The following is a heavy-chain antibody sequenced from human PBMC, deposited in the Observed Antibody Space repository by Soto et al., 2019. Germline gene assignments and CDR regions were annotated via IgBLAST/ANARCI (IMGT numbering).Heavy chain of an antibody. CDR2: IIPIFGTA. V-gene: IGHV1-69*06. D-gene: IGHD3-3*01. CDR3: ARMGFSPNWFDP. CDR1: GGTFSSYA. J-gene: IGHJ5*02. Sequence: ASVKVSCKASGGTFSSYAISWVRQASGQGLEWMGGIIPIFGTANYAQKFQGRVTITADKSTSTAYMELSSLRSEDTAVYYCARMGFSPNWFDPWGQGTLVTVSS.